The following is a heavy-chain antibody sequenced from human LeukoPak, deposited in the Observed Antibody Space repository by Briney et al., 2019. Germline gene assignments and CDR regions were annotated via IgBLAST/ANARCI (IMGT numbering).Heavy chain of an antibody. J-gene: IGHJ6*02. CDR1: GYTFTIYY. Sequence: GASVKVSCKASGYTFTIYYMYWVRQAPGQGLESMGIINPSGGSTSYAQKFQGRVTMTRDTSTSTVYMELSSLRSEDTAVSYCARLAGGYYGMDVWGQGTTVTVSS. D-gene: IGHD3-10*01. CDR3: ARLAGGYYGMDV. V-gene: IGHV1-46*01. CDR2: INPSGGST.